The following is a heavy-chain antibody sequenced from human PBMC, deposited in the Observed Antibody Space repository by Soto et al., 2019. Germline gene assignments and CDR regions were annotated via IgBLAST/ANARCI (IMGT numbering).Heavy chain of an antibody. D-gene: IGHD1-26*01. J-gene: IGHJ6*02. CDR3: ARGVWGGSYYYYYGMDV. V-gene: IGHV1-69*13. CDR2: IIPIFGTA. CDR1: GGTFSSYA. Sequence: GASVKVSCKASGGTFSSYAISWVRQAPGQGLEWMGGIIPIFGTANYAQKFQGRVTITADESTSTAYMELSSLRSEDTAVYYCARGVWGGSYYYYYGMDVWGQGTTVTVSS.